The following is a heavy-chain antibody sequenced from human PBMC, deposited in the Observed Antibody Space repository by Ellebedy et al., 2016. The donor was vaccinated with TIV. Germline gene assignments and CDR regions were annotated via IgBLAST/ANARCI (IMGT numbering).Heavy chain of an antibody. D-gene: IGHD3-3*01. CDR3: ARILRAGSDGDYFDY. J-gene: IGHJ4*02. Sequence: SETLSLTCTVSGGSVNTGGYYWTWIRQSPEKGLEWIGYVYYTGVTNLNPSFRSRVTMSVDTSKNQFSLELNSVTAADTAVYYCARILRAGSDGDYFDYWGQGTQVTASS. V-gene: IGHV4-61*08. CDR2: VYYTGVT. CDR1: GGSVNTGGYY.